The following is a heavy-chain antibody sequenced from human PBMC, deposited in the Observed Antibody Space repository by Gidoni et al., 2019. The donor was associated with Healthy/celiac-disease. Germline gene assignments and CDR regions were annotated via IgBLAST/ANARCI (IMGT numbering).Heavy chain of an antibody. D-gene: IGHD3-9*01. CDR2: ISGSGGST. CDR3: AKDLRGYYDILTASGSGSFDI. CDR1: GFTFSSSA. Sequence: EVQLLESGGGLVQPGGSLRLSCAASGFTFSSSAMSWVRQAPGKGLEWVSAISGSGGSTYYADSVKGRFTISRDNSKNTLYLQMNSLRAEDTAVYYCAKDLRGYYDILTASGSGSFDIWGQGTMVTVSS. V-gene: IGHV3-23*01. J-gene: IGHJ3*02.